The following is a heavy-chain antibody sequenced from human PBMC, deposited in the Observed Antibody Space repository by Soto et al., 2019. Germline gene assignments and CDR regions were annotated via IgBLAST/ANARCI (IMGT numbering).Heavy chain of an antibody. CDR1: GGSISSSSYY. Sequence: SETLSLTCTVSGGSISSSSYYWGWIRQPPGKGLEWIGSIYYSGGTYYNPSLKSRVTISVDTSKNQFSLKLSSVTAADTAVYYCGGRGYYYGSGSGGEFDYWGQRTLVTVSS. V-gene: IGHV4-39*01. J-gene: IGHJ4*02. CDR3: GGRGYYYGSGSGGEFDY. CDR2: IYYSGGT. D-gene: IGHD3-10*01.